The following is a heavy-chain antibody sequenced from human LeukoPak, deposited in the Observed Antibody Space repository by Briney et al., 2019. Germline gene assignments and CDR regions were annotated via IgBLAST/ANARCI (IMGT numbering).Heavy chain of an antibody. CDR3: ASTGVGGVFDY. J-gene: IGHJ4*02. CDR2: IKQDGSEK. CDR1: GFTFSSYW. D-gene: IGHD1-26*01. Sequence: PGGSLRLSCAASGFTFSSYWMSWVRQAPGKGLEWVANIKQDGSEKYYVDSVKGRFTISRDNAKNSLCLQMNGLRAEDTAVYYCASTGVGGVFDYWGQGTLVTVSS. V-gene: IGHV3-7*01.